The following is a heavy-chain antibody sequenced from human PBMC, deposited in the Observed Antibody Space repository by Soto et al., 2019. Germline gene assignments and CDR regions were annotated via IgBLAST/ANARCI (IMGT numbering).Heavy chain of an antibody. Sequence: QVQLVESGGGVAQPGGSLRLSCAASGFTFSSYVMHWVRQAPGKGLEGLAVITAVSYTKKYVDFVKVRFTIARDNPRNTRYLHTNSLRPEDMCVYYCARDSVPGSPAYLDFLGQGTLVTVPS. CDR2: ITAVSYTK. J-gene: IGHJ4*02. CDR1: GFTFSSYV. D-gene: IGHD1-26*01. V-gene: IGHV3-30-3*01. CDR3: ARDSVPGSPAYLDF.